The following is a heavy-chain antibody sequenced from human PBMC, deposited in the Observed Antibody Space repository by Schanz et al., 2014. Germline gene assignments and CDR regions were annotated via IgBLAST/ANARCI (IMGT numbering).Heavy chain of an antibody. CDR3: ARGTMPGTFDI. V-gene: IGHV1-18*01. J-gene: IGHJ3*02. D-gene: IGHD2-2*01. CDR2: ISAYTNNT. Sequence: VQLEQSGAEVKKPGSSVKVSCEASRYTFNTYGLNWVRQAPGQGLEWMGWISAYTNNTNYAQQFQGRVTFTADKSTSTAYMELSSLRYEDTALYYCARGTMPGTFDIWGQGTMVTVSS. CDR1: RYTFNTYG.